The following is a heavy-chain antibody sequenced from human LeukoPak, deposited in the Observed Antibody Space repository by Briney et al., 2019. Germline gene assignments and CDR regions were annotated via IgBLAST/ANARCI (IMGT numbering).Heavy chain of an antibody. J-gene: IGHJ5*02. V-gene: IGHV4-38-2*02. Sequence: SETLSLTCTVSGYPISSGYYWGWIRQPPGKGLEWIGGIYHSGSTYYNPSLKSRVTISVDTSKNQFSLKLSSVTAADTAVYHCARGRMVRGGYWFDPWGQGTLVTVSS. CDR3: ARGRMVRGGYWFDP. D-gene: IGHD3-10*01. CDR1: GYPISSGYY. CDR2: IYHSGST.